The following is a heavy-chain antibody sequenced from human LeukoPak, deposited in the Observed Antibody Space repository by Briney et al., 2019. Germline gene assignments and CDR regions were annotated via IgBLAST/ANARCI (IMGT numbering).Heavy chain of an antibody. CDR2: INHSGST. J-gene: IGHJ1*01. CDR3: ARDPAPFQH. Sequence: PSETLSLTCAVYGGSFSGYYWSWIRQPPGKGLEWIGEINHSGSTNYNPSLKSRVTISVDTSKNQFSLKLSSVTAADTAVYYCARDPAPFQHGGKGPLVTVSS. V-gene: IGHV4-34*01. CDR1: GGSFSGYY.